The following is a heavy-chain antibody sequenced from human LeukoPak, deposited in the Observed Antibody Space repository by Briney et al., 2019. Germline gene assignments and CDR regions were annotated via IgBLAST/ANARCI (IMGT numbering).Heavy chain of an antibody. CDR1: GFTFSSYA. Sequence: GGSLRLSCAASGFTFSSYAIHWVRQAPGKGLEWVAVISYDGSNKYYADSVKGRFTISRDNSKNTLYLQMNSLRAEDAAVYYCARETGSAVGSTDFDYWGQGTLVTVSS. CDR3: ARETGSAVGSTDFDY. CDR2: ISYDGSNK. V-gene: IGHV3-30-3*01. J-gene: IGHJ4*02. D-gene: IGHD4-17*01.